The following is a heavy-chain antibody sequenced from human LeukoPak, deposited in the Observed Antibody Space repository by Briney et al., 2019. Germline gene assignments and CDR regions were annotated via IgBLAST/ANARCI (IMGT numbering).Heavy chain of an antibody. D-gene: IGHD1-7*01. CDR1: GYTFTSYG. J-gene: IGHJ4*02. CDR3: ARFTRAPITGTTLSDY. Sequence: ASVKVSCKASGYTFTSYGISWVRQAPGQGLEWMGWISAYNGNTNYAQKLQGRVTMTTDTSTSTAYMELRSLRSDDTAVYYCARFTRAPITGTTLSDYWGQGTLVTVSS. V-gene: IGHV1-18*01. CDR2: ISAYNGNT.